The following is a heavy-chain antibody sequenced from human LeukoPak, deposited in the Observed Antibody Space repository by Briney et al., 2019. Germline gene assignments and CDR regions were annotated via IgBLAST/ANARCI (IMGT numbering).Heavy chain of an antibody. CDR3: ASYPRYSSSPPFDY. CDR2: INPNTGDT. V-gene: IGHV1-2*02. J-gene: IGHJ4*02. D-gene: IGHD6-19*01. CDR1: GYTFTGQY. Sequence: AVKVSCKASGYTFTGQYMHWVRQAPGQGREWVGWINPNTGDTNYAQKFQGRVTMTRDTTNRTAYMALSRLTSDDTAVYYCASYPRYSSSPPFDYWGQGTLVTVSS.